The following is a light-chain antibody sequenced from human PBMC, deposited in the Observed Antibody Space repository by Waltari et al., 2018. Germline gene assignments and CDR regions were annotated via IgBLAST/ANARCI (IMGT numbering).Light chain of an antibody. J-gene: IGKJ1*01. CDR3: QQYVSSPRT. Sequence: IVLTQSPGTLSLSPGERATLSCRASQSVRSNYLAWYQHKPGQAPRLIIYGASSRATGIADRFSGSGSGTDFTLTISRLEPEDFAVYYCQQYVSSPRTFGQGTKVDIK. CDR2: GAS. V-gene: IGKV3-20*01. CDR1: QSVRSNY.